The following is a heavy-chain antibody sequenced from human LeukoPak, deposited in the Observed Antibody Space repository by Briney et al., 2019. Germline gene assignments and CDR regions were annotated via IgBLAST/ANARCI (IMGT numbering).Heavy chain of an antibody. Sequence: SETLSLTCTVSGGSISSGNYYWSWIRQPAGKGLEWIGRISTSGSTNYNPSLKSRVTISLDTSKNQFSLKLSSVTAADTAVYYCARDEGSGWFDPWGQGTLVTVSS. CDR1: GGSISSGNYY. CDR2: ISTSGST. D-gene: IGHD3-10*01. V-gene: IGHV4-61*02. J-gene: IGHJ5*02. CDR3: ARDEGSGWFDP.